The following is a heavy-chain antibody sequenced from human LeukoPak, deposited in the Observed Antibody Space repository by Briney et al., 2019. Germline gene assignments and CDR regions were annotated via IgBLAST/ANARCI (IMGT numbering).Heavy chain of an antibody. CDR2: ISYDGSNK. CDR3: AKRSQYYDTLTGLIDY. Sequence: PGGSLRLSCAASGFTFSSYEMNWVRQAPGKGLEWVAVISYDGSNKYYADSVKGRFTISRDNSKNTLYLQVNSLRAEDTAVYYCAKRSQYYDTLTGLIDYWGQGTLVTVSS. D-gene: IGHD3-9*01. V-gene: IGHV3-30*18. CDR1: GFTFSSYE. J-gene: IGHJ4*02.